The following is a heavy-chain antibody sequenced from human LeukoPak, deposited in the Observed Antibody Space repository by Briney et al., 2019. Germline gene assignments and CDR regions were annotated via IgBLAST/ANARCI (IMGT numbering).Heavy chain of an antibody. CDR2: FYYSGVT. D-gene: IGHD3-10*01. J-gene: IGHJ4*02. Sequence: SETLSLTCTISGDSINSYHWSWLRQPPGSKLEWIGYFYYSGVTNYNPSLKSRVTMSLDTSKKQFSLKLNSVTAADTAVYYCARDRITMVRGHYFDYWGQGTLVTVSS. CDR3: ARDRITMVRGHYFDY. V-gene: IGHV4-59*01. CDR1: GDSINSYH.